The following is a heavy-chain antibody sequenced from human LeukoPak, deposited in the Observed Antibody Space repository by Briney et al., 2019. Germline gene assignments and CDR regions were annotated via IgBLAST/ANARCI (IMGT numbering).Heavy chain of an antibody. CDR3: ARDGFGWDIVVVPAAIVGAFDI. J-gene: IGHJ3*02. Sequence: PSETLSLTCTVSGGSISSSSYYWGWIRQPPGKGLEWIGSIYYSGSTYYNPSLKSRVTISVDTSKNQFSLKLSSVTAADTAVYYCARDGFGWDIVVVPAAIVGAFDIWGQGTMVTVSS. CDR1: GGSISSSSYY. CDR2: IYYSGST. D-gene: IGHD2-2*01. V-gene: IGHV4-39*07.